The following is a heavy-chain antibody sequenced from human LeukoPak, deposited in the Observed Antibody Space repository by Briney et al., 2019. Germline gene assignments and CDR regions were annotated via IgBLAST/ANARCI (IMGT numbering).Heavy chain of an antibody. V-gene: IGHV3-23*01. D-gene: IGHD2-15*01. Sequence: GGSLRLSCAASGFTFSSYAMSWVRQAPGKGLEWVSAISGSGGSTYYADSVKGRFTISRDNSKNTLYLQMNSLRAEDTAVYYCAKPPGPYCTGGSCYCDDWGQGTLVTVSS. CDR3: AKPPGPYCTGGSCYCDD. CDR2: ISGSGGST. CDR1: GFTFSSYA. J-gene: IGHJ4*02.